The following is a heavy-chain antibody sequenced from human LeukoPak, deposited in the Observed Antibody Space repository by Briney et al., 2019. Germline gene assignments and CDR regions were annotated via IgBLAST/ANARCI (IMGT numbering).Heavy chain of an antibody. Sequence: SETLSLTCTVSGGSVSSSNYYWGWIRQPPGMGLEWIGSIYYSGFAYSHPSLKSRVTVSVDTSKNQFSLKLSSVTAADTAVYYCVRDRHYYDTSGYYQLDYWGQGTLATVSS. CDR3: VRDRHYYDTSGYYQLDY. CDR2: IYYSGFA. D-gene: IGHD3-22*01. V-gene: IGHV4-39*07. CDR1: GGSVSSSNYY. J-gene: IGHJ4*02.